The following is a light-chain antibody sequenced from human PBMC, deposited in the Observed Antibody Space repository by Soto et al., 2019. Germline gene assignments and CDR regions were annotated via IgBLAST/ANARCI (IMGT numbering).Light chain of an antibody. CDR2: DAS. CDR1: QSVSSY. Sequence: EILLTQSPTTLSLSPGERATLSCRASQSVSSYLAWYQQKPGQAPRLLIYDASNRATGIPARFSGSGSGTEFTLTISSLESEDFAVYYWQQRSNFITFGEGTRLEIK. V-gene: IGKV3-11*01. J-gene: IGKJ5*01. CDR3: QQRSNFIT.